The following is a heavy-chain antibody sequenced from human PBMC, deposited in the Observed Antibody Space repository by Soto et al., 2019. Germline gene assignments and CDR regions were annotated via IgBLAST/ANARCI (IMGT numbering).Heavy chain of an antibody. D-gene: IGHD3-10*01. CDR2: ISGSGTDT. Sequence: EVQLLESGGGLVNPGGSLRLSCAASTFSFTNSAMSWVRQAPGKGLEWVSAISGSGTDTYYADSVKGRFIISRDRSNNTVYLQMTRLTPQDTATYFCVREPISMVRANNWFDPWGQGTLVIVSS. V-gene: IGHV3-23*01. CDR1: TFSFTNSA. J-gene: IGHJ5*02. CDR3: VREPISMVRANNWFDP.